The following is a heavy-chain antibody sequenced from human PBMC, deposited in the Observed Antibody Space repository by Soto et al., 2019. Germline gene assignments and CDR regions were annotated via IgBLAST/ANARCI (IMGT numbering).Heavy chain of an antibody. Sequence: SETLSLTCAVYGRSFSGYYWSWIRQPPGKGLEWIGEINHSGSTNYNPSLKSRVTISVDTSKNQFSLKLSSVTAADTAVYYCARGKRDIVVVPAATPFDYWGQGTLVTVSS. CDR3: ARGKRDIVVVPAATPFDY. CDR1: GRSFSGYY. CDR2: INHSGST. V-gene: IGHV4-34*01. D-gene: IGHD2-2*02. J-gene: IGHJ4*02.